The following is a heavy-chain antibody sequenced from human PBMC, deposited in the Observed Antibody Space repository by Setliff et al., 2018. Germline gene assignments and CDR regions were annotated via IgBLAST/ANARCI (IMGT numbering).Heavy chain of an antibody. V-gene: IGHV4-39*01. CDR3: ARTGTYRYLDY. CDR1: GASINTGTYY. Sequence: PSETLSLTCNVSGASINTGTYYWAWIRQPPGKGLEWIGRIHYGGTTYYNASLKSRVTISVDTSKNQFSLRLNSVTAADTAVYYCARTGTYRYLDYWSQGTLVTVSS. J-gene: IGHJ4*02. D-gene: IGHD1-26*01. CDR2: IHYGGTT.